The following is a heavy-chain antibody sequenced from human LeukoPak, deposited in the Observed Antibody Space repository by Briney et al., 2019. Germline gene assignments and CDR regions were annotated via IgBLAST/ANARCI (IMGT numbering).Heavy chain of an antibody. CDR2: IIPIFGTA. CDR1: GGTFSSYA. CDR3: ARDGTPRTSYGSGSYYQKWLFHSYYGMDV. V-gene: IGHV1-69*01. J-gene: IGHJ6*02. Sequence: AASVKVSCKASGGTFSSYAISWVRQAPRQGLEWMGGIIPIFGTANYAQKFQGRVTITADESTSTAYMELSSLRSEDTAVYYCARDGTPRTSYGSGSYYQKWLFHSYYGMDVWGQGTTVTVSS. D-gene: IGHD3-10*01.